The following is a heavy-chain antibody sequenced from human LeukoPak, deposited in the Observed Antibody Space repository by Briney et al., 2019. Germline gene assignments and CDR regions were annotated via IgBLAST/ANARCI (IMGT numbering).Heavy chain of an antibody. Sequence: ASVKVSCKTSGYTLTSYGINWVRQAPGQGLEWMGWISGYNGNTDYAQNFQGRVTMTTDTSTGTAYMELRSLRSDDTAVYYCARGRLTSSSFRYYYDTAGYQSDPFDVWGQGTMVIVSS. CDR3: ARGRLTSSSFRYYYDTAGYQSDPFDV. CDR1: GYTLTSYG. J-gene: IGHJ3*01. CDR2: ISGYNGNT. D-gene: IGHD3-22*01. V-gene: IGHV1-18*01.